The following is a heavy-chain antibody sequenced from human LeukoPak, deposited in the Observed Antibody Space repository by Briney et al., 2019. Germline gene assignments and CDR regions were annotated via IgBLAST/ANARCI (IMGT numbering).Heavy chain of an antibody. D-gene: IGHD3-10*01. Sequence: ASVKVSCKASGYTFTGYYMHWVRQAPGQGLEWMGWINPNSGGTNYAQKFQGRVTMTRDTSISTAYMELSRLRSDDTAVYYCARDPSLLLWFGGAQYFDYWGQGTLVTVSS. CDR2: INPNSGGT. V-gene: IGHV1-2*02. J-gene: IGHJ4*02. CDR1: GYTFTGYY. CDR3: ARDPSLLLWFGGAQYFDY.